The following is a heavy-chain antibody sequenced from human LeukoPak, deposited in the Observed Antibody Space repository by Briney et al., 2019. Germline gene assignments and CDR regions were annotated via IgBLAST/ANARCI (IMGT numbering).Heavy chain of an antibody. D-gene: IGHD3-3*01. V-gene: IGHV3-11*04. J-gene: IGHJ6*03. Sequence: PGGSLRLSCAASGFTFSDYYMSWIRQAPGKGLEWVSYISSSGSTIYYADSVKGRFTISRDNAKNSLYLQMNSLRAEDTAVYYCARDSYTIFGVVITYYYYYMDVWGKGTTVTVSS. CDR1: GFTFSDYY. CDR3: ARDSYTIFGVVITYYYYYMDV. CDR2: ISSSGSTI.